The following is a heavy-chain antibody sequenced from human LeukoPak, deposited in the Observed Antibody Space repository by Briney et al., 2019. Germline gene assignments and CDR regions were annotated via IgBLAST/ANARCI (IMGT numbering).Heavy chain of an antibody. V-gene: IGHV4-59*01. CDR3: ARFGTSSSRFFDQ. CDR1: GGSISAYY. Sequence: PSETLSLTCTVSGGSISAYYWSWIRQPPGKGLEWLGYIHYSGTTNYYPSLKSRVTIALDTSKNQFSLKLNSVTAADTAVYYCARFGTSSSRFFDQWGQGTLVTVSS. CDR2: IHYSGTT. D-gene: IGHD6-6*01. J-gene: IGHJ4*02.